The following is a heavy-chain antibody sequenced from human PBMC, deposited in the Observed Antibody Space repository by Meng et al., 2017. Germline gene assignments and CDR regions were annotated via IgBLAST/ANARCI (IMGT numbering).Heavy chain of an antibody. J-gene: IGHJ4*02. CDR1: GYTFTSYG. D-gene: IGHD3-3*01. V-gene: IGHV1-18*01. Sequence: QGQLVQSGVEVKKPGASVKVSCKASGYTFTSYGISWVRQAPGQGLEWMGWISAYNGNTNYAQKLQGRVTMTTDTSTSTAYMELRSLRSDDTAGYYCARETYYDFWSGYGHFDYWGQGTLVTVSS. CDR2: ISAYNGNT. CDR3: ARETYYDFWSGYGHFDY.